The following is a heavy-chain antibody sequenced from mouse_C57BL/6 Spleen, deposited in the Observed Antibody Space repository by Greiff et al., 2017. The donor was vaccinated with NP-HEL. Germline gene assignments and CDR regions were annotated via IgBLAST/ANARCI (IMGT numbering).Heavy chain of an antibody. V-gene: IGHV1-52*01. CDR3: ARPYCEGYFDV. CDR2: IDPSDSET. D-gene: IGHD2-4*01. CDR1: GYTFTSYW. J-gene: IGHJ1*03. Sequence: QVQLQQPGAELVRPGSSVKLSCKASGYTFTSYWMHWVKQRPIQGLEWIGNIDPSDSETHYNQKFKDKATLTVDKSSSTAYMQLSSLTSEDSAVYYCARPYCEGYFDVWGTGTTVTVSS.